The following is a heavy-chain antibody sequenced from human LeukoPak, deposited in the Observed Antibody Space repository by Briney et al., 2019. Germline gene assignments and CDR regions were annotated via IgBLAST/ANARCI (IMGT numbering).Heavy chain of an antibody. V-gene: IGHV3-15*01. J-gene: IGHJ4*02. D-gene: IGHD3-16*02. CDR3: NTDPSFFVIPQ. CDR2: IKSKTDGETT. CDR1: GFTFSSYW. Sequence: GGSLRLSCATSGFTFSSYWMSWVRQAPGKGLEWVGRIKSKTDGETTDYAAPVKGRFTISRDDSKDTLYLQTNSLRTEDTAVYYCNTDPSFFVIPQWGQGTLVTVSP.